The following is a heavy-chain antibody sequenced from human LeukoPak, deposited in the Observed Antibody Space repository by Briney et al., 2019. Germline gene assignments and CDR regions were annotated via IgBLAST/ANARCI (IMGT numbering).Heavy chain of an antibody. D-gene: IGHD2-8*01. Sequence: GESLKIFCKGSGYRFTTYWIGWVRQMPGKGLEWMGIIYPGDSDTGYSPSVQGQVTISADKSISTAYLQWSSLKASDTGMYYCARRAETPNGVCCLFDYWGQGTLVTVSS. CDR3: ARRAETPNGVCCLFDY. J-gene: IGHJ4*02. CDR1: GYRFTTYW. V-gene: IGHV5-51*01. CDR2: IYPGDSDT.